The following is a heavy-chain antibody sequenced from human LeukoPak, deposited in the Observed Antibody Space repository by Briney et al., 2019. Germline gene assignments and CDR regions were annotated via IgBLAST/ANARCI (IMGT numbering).Heavy chain of an antibody. D-gene: IGHD3-16*01. V-gene: IGHV4-61*02. CDR2: IYTSGST. CDR3: ARDGGPNWFDP. Sequence: ASETLSLTCTVSGGSISSGSCYWSWIRQPAGKGLEWIGRIYTSGSTNYNPSLKSRVTISVDTSKNQFSLKLSSVTAADTAVYYCARDGGPNWFDPWGQGTLVTVSS. J-gene: IGHJ5*02. CDR1: GGSISSGSCY.